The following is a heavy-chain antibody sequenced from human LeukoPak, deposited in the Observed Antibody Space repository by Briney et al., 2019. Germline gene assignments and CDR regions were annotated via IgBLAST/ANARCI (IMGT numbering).Heavy chain of an antibody. V-gene: IGHV1-69*01. CDR1: VGTFSSYA. CDR2: IIPIFCTA. D-gene: IGHD2-2*01. J-gene: IGHJ6*03. Sequence: GASVKVSCRSSVGTFSSYAISWVRQARGQGLEWMGGIIPIFCTANYAQKLQGRVTITADESTSTAYMELSSLRSEDTAVYYCARTPPADCSSTSCYVGPTYYYYMDVWGKGTTVTISS. CDR3: ARTPPADCSSTSCYVGPTYYYYMDV.